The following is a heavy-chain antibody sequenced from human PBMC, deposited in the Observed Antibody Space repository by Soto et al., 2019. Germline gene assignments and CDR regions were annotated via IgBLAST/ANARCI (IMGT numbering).Heavy chain of an antibody. J-gene: IGHJ4*02. CDR3: ARDRDDYGSGNYYNRIDF. CDR2: LIPLFGTP. D-gene: IGHD3-10*01. V-gene: IGHV1-69*01. CDR1: GGIFSTYA. Sequence: QVQLVQSGAAVKKPGSSVKVSCKASGGIFSTYAISWLRQAPGQGLEWMGGLIPLFGTPNYAQRFQGRVTITADESTSTAYMELSRLRSEDTAVYYCARDRDDYGSGNYYNRIDFWGQGTLVTVSS.